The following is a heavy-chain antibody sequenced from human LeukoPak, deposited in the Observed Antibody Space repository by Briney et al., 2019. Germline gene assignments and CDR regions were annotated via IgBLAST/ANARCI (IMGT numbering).Heavy chain of an antibody. CDR1: GFTFSSYA. CDR2: ISYDGSKK. D-gene: IGHD6-19*01. CDR3: ARDIYGYSSGWYKINYYYYGMDV. V-gene: IGHV3-30-3*01. J-gene: IGHJ6*02. Sequence: PGGSLRLSCAASGFTFSSYAMHWVRPAPGKGLEWVAVISYDGSKKYYADSVKGRFTISRDNSKNTLYLQMNSLRAEDTAVYYCARDIYGYSSGWYKINYYYYGMDVWGQGITVTVSS.